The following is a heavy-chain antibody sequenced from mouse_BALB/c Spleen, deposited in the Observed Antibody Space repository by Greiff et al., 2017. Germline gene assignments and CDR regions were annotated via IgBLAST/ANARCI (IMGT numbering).Heavy chain of an antibody. CDR2: INPNNGGT. CDR3: ARMGLGYYGSRGFDY. Sequence: EVQLQQSGPELVKPGASVKIPCKASGYTFTDYNMDWVKQSHGKSLEWIGDINPNNGGTIYNQKFKGKATLTVDKSSSTAYMELRSLTSEDTAVYYCARMGLGYYGSRGFDYWGQGTTLTVSA. CDR1: GYTFTDYN. D-gene: IGHD1-1*01. V-gene: IGHV1-18*01. J-gene: IGHJ2*01.